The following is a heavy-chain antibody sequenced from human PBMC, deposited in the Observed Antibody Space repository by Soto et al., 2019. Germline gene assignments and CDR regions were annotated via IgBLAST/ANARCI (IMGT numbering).Heavy chain of an antibody. D-gene: IGHD6-6*01. CDR2: IIPIFGTA. Sequence: QVQLVQSGAEVKKPRSSVKVSCKASGGTYSSYAISWVRQAHGQGLEWMGGIIPIFGTANYEQKFQGRVRITADESTSTAYMDLSSLRSEDTAVYYCARGGSSSSDYYYYYGMDVWGQGTTVTVAS. CDR1: GGTYSSYA. J-gene: IGHJ6*02. V-gene: IGHV1-69*01. CDR3: ARGGSSSSDYYYYYGMDV.